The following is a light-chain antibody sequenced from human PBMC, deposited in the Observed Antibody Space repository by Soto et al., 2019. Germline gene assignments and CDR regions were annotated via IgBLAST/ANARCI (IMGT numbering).Light chain of an antibody. CDR2: ATS. V-gene: IGKV3-20*01. Sequence: EIVLTQSPGTLSLSPGERVTLSCRASQSVSSNYLAWYQQKPGQAPRLLIYATSSRATGIPDRFSVSGSGTDFTLTINRLEPEDFAVYYCQQYGNSPRYSFGQGTRLEIK. J-gene: IGKJ2*03. CDR1: QSVSSNY. CDR3: QQYGNSPRYS.